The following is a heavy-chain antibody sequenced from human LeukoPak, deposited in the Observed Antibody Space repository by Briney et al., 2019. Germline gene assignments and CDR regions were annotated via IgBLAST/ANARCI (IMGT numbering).Heavy chain of an antibody. CDR2: ISGSGGTT. CDR3: ATRDGYNIH. CDR1: GLTFSNYV. Sequence: GGSLRLSCAASGLTFSNYVMSWVRQAPGKGLEWVSVISGSGGTTYYADSVKGRFTISRDNSKNTLYLQMNSLRAEDTAVYYCATRDGYNIHWGQGTLVTVSS. J-gene: IGHJ4*02. D-gene: IGHD5-24*01. V-gene: IGHV3-23*01.